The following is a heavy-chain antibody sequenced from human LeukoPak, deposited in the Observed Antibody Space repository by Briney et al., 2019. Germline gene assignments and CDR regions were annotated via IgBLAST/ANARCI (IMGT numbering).Heavy chain of an antibody. Sequence: GGSLRLSCAASGFTFSSYSMNWVRQAPGKGLEWVSYISSSSSTIYYADSVKGRFTISRDNAKNSLYLQMNSLRAEDTAVYYCASITYVWGVDYWGQGTLVTVSS. CDR3: ASITYVWGVDY. D-gene: IGHD3-16*01. CDR1: GFTFSSYS. J-gene: IGHJ4*02. CDR2: ISSSSSTI. V-gene: IGHV3-48*01.